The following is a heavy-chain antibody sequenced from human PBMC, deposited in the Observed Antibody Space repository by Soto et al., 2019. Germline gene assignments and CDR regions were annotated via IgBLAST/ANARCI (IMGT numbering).Heavy chain of an antibody. CDR3: AKGPRGDGGYYFDY. CDR1: GFTFDDYA. D-gene: IGHD3-16*01. CDR2: ISWNSGSI. Sequence: GGSLRLSCAASGFTFDDYAMHWVRQAPGKGLEWVSGISWNSGSIGYADSVKGRFTISRDNAKNSLYLQMNSLRAEDTALYYCAKGPRGDGGYYFDYWGQGTLVTVSS. J-gene: IGHJ4*02. V-gene: IGHV3-9*01.